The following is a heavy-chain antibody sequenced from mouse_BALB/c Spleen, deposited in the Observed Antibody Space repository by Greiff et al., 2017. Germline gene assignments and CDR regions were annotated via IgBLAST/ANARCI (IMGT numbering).Heavy chain of an antibody. CDR2: ILPGSGST. CDR3: AKKYGNYGAY. J-gene: IGHJ3*01. D-gene: IGHD2-10*02. CDR1: GYTFSSYW. Sequence: QVQLKQSGAELMKPGASVKISCKATGYTFSSYWIEWVKQRPGHGLEWIGEILPGSGSTNYNEKFKGKATFTADTSSNTAYMQLSSLTSEDSAVYYCAKKYGNYGAYWGQGTLVTVSA. V-gene: IGHV1-9*01.